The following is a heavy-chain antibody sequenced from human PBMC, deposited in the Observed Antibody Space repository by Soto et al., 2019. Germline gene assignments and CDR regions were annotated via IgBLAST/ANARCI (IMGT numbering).Heavy chain of an antibody. J-gene: IGHJ5*02. CDR3: AVFNRGPWWFDP. V-gene: IGHV3-15*01. CDR2: IKSKTDGGTT. Sequence: VSLRLSCAASGFTFSNAWMSWVRQAPGKGLEWVGRIKSKTDGGTTDYAAPVKGRFTISRDDSKNTLYLQMNSLRDEDTAVYYCAVFNRGPWWFDPWGQGTLVTVSS. D-gene: IGHD3-10*01. CDR1: GFTFSNAW.